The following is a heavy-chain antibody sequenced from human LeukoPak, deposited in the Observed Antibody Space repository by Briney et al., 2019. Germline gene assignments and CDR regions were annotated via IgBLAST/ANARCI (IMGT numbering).Heavy chain of an antibody. CDR3: ATYCSENNSFDP. CDR2: INPSGGST. Sequence: ASVKVSCKASGYTFTSYYMHWVRQAPGQGLEWMGIINPSGGSTSYAQKFQGRVAMTRDTSTSTVYMELSSLRSEDTAVYYCATYCSENNSFDPWGQGTLVTVSS. J-gene: IGHJ5*02. CDR1: GYTFTSYY. D-gene: IGHD2-15*01. V-gene: IGHV1-46*01.